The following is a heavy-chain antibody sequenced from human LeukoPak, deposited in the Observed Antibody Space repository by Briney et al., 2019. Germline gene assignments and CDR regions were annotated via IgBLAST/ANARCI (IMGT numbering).Heavy chain of an antibody. CDR1: EFTFSHFA. Sequence: GGSLRLSCAVSEFTFSHFAMHWVRQAPGKGLEWVAVVSSHGNDGYYADSVRGRFTISRDNSKNTLYLQIDSLRAEDTAIYYCTRDAYNFNDFDYWGQGTLVTVSS. J-gene: IGHJ4*02. CDR2: VSSHGNDG. D-gene: IGHD5-24*01. V-gene: IGHV3-30*01. CDR3: TRDAYNFNDFDY.